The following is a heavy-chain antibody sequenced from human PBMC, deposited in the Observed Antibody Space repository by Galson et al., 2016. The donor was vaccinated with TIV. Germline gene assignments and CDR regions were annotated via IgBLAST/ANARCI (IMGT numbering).Heavy chain of an antibody. D-gene: IGHD2-15*01. V-gene: IGHV3-7*03. Sequence: SLRLSCAASGFTFSDYWMTWVRLTPGKGLEWVANIKEDGREEYYVDSVTGRFTVSRDNARNSLFLQMTSLRAEDTAIYYCAREKAVGPALLDFWGQGVPVTVSS. CDR3: AREKAVGPALLDF. J-gene: IGHJ4*02. CDR1: GFTFSDYW. CDR2: IKEDGREE.